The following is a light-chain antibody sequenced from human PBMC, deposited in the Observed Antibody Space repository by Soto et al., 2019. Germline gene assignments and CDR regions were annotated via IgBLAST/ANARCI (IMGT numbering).Light chain of an antibody. CDR3: AAWDHSLSGWM. J-gene: IGLJ3*02. CDR1: SSNIGSDF. CDR2: RNN. V-gene: IGLV1-47*01. Sequence: QAVVTQPPSASATPGQRVTISCSGSSSNIGSDFVFWYQQLPGTAPKLLIYRNNQRPSGVPDRFSGSKSGTSASLAISGLRSEDAADYYCAAWDHSLSGWMIGGGTKVTVL.